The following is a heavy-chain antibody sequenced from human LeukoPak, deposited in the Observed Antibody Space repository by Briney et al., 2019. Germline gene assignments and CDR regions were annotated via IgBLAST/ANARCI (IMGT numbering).Heavy chain of an antibody. CDR1: GYSLTYW. D-gene: IGHD4-17*01. CDR3: ASARHGDYVWDY. V-gene: IGHV5-51*01. J-gene: IGHJ4*02. CDR2: IYSGDSHT. Sequence: GESLKISGKGFGYSLTYWLGWGRQMPGKGLEWVGIIYSGDSHTKYSRSFQGRVTISADKSISTAYLQWSSLEASDTAMYYCASARHGDYVWDYWGQGTLVTVSS.